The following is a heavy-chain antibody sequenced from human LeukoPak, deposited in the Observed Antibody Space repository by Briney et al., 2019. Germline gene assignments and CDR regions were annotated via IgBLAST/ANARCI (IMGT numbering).Heavy chain of an antibody. CDR3: SRENGAFSPFGY. Sequence: KPSETLSLTCGVSGGSISNTNWWSRVRQPPGQGLEWIGEISLSGLTNYNPSLKSRVTVSLDKSKNHLSLNLTSVTAADTAVYYCSRENGAFSPFGYWGQGTLVTVPS. D-gene: IGHD2-8*01. CDR2: ISLSGLT. CDR1: GGSISNTNW. V-gene: IGHV4-4*02. J-gene: IGHJ4*02.